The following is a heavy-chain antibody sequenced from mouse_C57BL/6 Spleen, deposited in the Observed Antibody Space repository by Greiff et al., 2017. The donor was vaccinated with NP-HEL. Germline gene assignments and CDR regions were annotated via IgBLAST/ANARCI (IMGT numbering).Heavy chain of an antibody. V-gene: IGHV1-42*01. CDR2: INPSTGGT. J-gene: IGHJ4*01. CDR3: ARSYYGSSLGAMDY. CDR1: GYSFTGYY. Sequence: VQLKQSGPELVKPGASVKISCKASGYSFTGYYMNWVKQSPEKSLEWIGEINPSTGGTTYNQKFKAKATLTVDESSSTAYMQLKSLTSEDSAVYYCARSYYGSSLGAMDYWGQGTSVTVSS. D-gene: IGHD1-1*01.